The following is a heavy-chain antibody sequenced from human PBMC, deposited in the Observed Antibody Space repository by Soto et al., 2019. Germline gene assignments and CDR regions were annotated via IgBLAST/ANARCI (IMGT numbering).Heavy chain of an antibody. Sequence: PSATLSLTCAVSGGSISSGGYSWSWIRQPPGKGLEWIGYIYHSGSTYYNPSLKSRVTISVDRSKNQFSLKLSSVTAADTAVYYCARGPPLGYWGQGTLVTVSS. CDR2: IYHSGST. CDR3: ARGPPLGY. V-gene: IGHV4-30-2*01. CDR1: GGSISSGGYS. J-gene: IGHJ4*02.